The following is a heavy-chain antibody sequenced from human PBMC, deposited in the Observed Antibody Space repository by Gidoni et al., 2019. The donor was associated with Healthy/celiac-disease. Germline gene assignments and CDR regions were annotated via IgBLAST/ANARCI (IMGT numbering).Heavy chain of an antibody. J-gene: IGHJ5*02. CDR2: IYYSGST. D-gene: IGHD2-15*01. CDR1: GGSISSGGYS. V-gene: IGHV4-30-4*07. Sequence: QVQLQESGPGLVKPSQTLSLTCAVSGGSISSGGYSWSWIRQPPGKGLEWIGYIYYSGSTYYNPSLKSRVTISVDTSKNQFSLKLSSVTAADTAVYYCARALGGVAATSDWFDPWGQGTLVTVSS. CDR3: ARALGGVAATSDWFDP.